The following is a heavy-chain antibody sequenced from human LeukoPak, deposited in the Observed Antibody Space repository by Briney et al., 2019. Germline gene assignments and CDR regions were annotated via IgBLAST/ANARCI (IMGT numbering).Heavy chain of an antibody. J-gene: IGHJ4*02. CDR3: ARGGGFYGSGTTHFDY. CDR1: GGSTTSGAYA. CDR2: IYRSGST. V-gene: IGHV4-30-2*01. Sequence: PSETLSLTCAVSGGSTTSGAYAWSWIRQPPGKGLEWIGYIYRSGSTSYKPSLKSRLSITIDKSKNQFSLNLRSVTAADTAFYYCARGGGFYGSGTTHFDYWGQGTLATVSS. D-gene: IGHD3-10*01.